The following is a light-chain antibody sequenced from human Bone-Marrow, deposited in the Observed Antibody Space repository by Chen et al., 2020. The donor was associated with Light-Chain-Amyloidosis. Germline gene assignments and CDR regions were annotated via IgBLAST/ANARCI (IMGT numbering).Light chain of an antibody. J-gene: IGLJ3*02. CDR1: SGSIATNY. CDR2: EDD. V-gene: IGLV6-57*01. Sequence: NFMLTQPHSVSESPGQTVIISCTRSSGSIATNYVQCYQLRPGSSPTTVIYEDDQRPSGVPDRFSGSIDRSSNSASLTISGLKTEDEADYYCQSYQGSSQGVFGGGTKLTVL. CDR3: QSYQGSSQGV.